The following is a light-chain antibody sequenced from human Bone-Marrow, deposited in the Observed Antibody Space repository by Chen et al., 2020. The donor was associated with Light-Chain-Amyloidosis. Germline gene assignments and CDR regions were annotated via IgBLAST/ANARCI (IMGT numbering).Light chain of an antibody. J-gene: IGLJ2*01. V-gene: IGLV1-40*01. Sequence: SVLTQPPSWSGAPGQRVTISGTGISSKFRATYDVHWYQHLPGTAPKLLIYRNTNRPSGVPDRFSGSKSGTSASLAITGLQAEDEGDYYCQSYDSSLSAVVFGGGTKLTVL. CDR2: RNT. CDR3: QSYDSSLSAVV. CDR1: SSKFRATYD.